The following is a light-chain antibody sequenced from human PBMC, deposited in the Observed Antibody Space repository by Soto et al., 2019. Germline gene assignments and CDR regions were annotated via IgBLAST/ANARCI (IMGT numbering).Light chain of an antibody. V-gene: IGKV1-12*01. CDR2: AAS. Sequence: DTQMTQSPSSVSASGGDRVTITCRASQAISSWLAWYQQKPGKAPKLLIYAASTLQSGVPSRFSGSGSGTEFTLTISSLQPEDFATYYCQQANSFPYTFGQGTKLEIK. J-gene: IGKJ2*01. CDR3: QQANSFPYT. CDR1: QAISSW.